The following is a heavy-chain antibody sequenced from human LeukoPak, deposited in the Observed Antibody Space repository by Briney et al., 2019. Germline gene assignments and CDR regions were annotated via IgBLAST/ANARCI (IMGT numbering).Heavy chain of an antibody. CDR2: ISSSSSTI. CDR1: GFAFSTYS. D-gene: IGHD6-13*01. Sequence: PGGSLRLSCAASGFAFSTYSMNWVRQAPGKGLEWVSYISSSSSTISYGDSVKGRFTIPRDNAKNSLYLQMNSLRAEDTAVYYCARERNVGIAAVGTDYFDYWGQGTLVTVSS. V-gene: IGHV3-48*01. CDR3: ARERNVGIAAVGTDYFDY. J-gene: IGHJ4*02.